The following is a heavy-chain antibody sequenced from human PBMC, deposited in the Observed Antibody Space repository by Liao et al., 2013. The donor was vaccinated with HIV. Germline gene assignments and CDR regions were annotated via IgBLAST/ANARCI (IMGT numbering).Heavy chain of an antibody. D-gene: IGHD3-16*01. CDR3: ARGGRFDAFDI. J-gene: IGHJ3*02. Sequence: QVQLQQWGAGLLKPSETLSLTCAVYGGSFSGYYWSWIRQPPGKGLEWIGRIYTSGSTNYNPSLKSRVTMSVDTSKNQFSLKLSSVTAADTAVYYCARGGRFDAFDIWGQGDNGHRLF. CDR2: IYTSGST. CDR1: GGSFSGYY. V-gene: IGHV4-59*10.